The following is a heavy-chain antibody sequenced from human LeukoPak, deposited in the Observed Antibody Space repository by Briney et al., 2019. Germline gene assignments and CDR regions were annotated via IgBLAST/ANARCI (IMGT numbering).Heavy chain of an antibody. CDR3: AREREGGPIAAATDY. Sequence: NSGGSLRLSCAASGFTFSSYAMSWVRQAPGKGLEWVSSISSSSSYIYYAGSVKGRFTISRDNAKNSLYLQMNSLRAEDTAVYYCAREREGGPIAAATDYWGQGTLVTVSS. CDR1: GFTFSSYA. J-gene: IGHJ4*02. D-gene: IGHD6-13*01. CDR2: ISSSSSYI. V-gene: IGHV3-21*01.